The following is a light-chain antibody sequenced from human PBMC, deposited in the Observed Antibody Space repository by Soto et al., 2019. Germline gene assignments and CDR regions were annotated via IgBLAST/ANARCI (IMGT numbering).Light chain of an antibody. CDR2: HVT. Sequence: QSALTQPASVSGSPGQSITTSCTGTSSDIGHYDYVSWYQQHPGKAPKLMIYHVTYRPSGVSNRYSGSKSGNSASLTISGLQADDEADYYCCSLTTSHTYVFGGGTKVNVL. J-gene: IGLJ1*01. V-gene: IGLV2-14*03. CDR3: CSLTTSHTYV. CDR1: SSDIGHYDY.